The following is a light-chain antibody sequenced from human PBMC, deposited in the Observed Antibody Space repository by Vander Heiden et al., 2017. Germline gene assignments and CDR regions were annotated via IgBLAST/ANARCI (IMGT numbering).Light chain of an antibody. CDR3: HQYQTWPT. Sequence: VLPQYPATLSVSPGERATLSCRASQSVDSKLAWYQQRRGQAPRLLLYGAFTRATGVPVRFSGSGSGTEFTLTISSLQSEDFAVYFCHQYQTWPTFGPGTKVEIK. CDR1: QSVDSK. V-gene: IGKV3-15*01. J-gene: IGKJ1*01. CDR2: GAF.